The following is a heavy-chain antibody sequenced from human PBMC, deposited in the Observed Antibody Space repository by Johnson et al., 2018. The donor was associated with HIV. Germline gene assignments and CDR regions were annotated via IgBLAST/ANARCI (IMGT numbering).Heavy chain of an antibody. Sequence: VQLVESGGGLVKPGGSLRLSCAASGFIFSNYWMSWVRQAPGKGLEWVANINEDGSEIYYVDSVKGRFTISRDNAKKSLYLQMNSLRAEDTAVFYCARDQRGYSGYHLLDDAFDIWGQGTMVSVSS. CDR1: GFIFSNYW. CDR2: INEDGSEI. CDR3: ARDQRGYSGYHLLDDAFDI. J-gene: IGHJ3*02. D-gene: IGHD5-12*01. V-gene: IGHV3-7*01.